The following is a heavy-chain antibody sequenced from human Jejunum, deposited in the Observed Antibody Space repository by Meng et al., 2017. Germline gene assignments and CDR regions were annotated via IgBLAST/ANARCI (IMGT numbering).Heavy chain of an antibody. D-gene: IGHD1-26*01. V-gene: IGHV3-23*01. J-gene: IGHJ4*02. CDR3: AKHLSGSYTFDY. CDR1: GFTFRSNY. Sequence: GGSLRLSCAASGFTFRSNYMSWVRRAPGKGLEWVSAIGRGTDTYYADSVKGRFTMSRDKSKNTLYLEMSNLRAEDTALYYCAKHLSGSYTFDYWGQGTLGTVSS. CDR2: IGRGTDT.